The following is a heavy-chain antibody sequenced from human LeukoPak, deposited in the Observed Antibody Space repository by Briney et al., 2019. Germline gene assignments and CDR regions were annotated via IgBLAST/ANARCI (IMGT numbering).Heavy chain of an antibody. D-gene: IGHD6-13*01. J-gene: IGHJ4*02. V-gene: IGHV3-48*04. Sequence: GGSLRLSSAASGFTFSSYSMNWVRLAPGKGLEWDSYISSSSSTIYYADSVKGRFTISRDNAKNSLYLQMNSLRAEDTAVYYCARDRDSSSWYIYWGQGTLVTVSS. CDR3: ARDRDSSSWYIY. CDR2: ISSSSSTI. CDR1: GFTFSSYS.